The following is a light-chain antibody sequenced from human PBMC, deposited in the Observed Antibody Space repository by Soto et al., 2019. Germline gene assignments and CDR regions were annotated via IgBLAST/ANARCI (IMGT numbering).Light chain of an antibody. Sequence: EIVLTQSPGTLSLSPGDRATLSCRASQSVSTSYLAWYQQKPGQAPRLLIYDASNRATGIPARFSGSGSGTDFTLTISSLEPEDFAVYYCQQRSNWLLTFGGGTKVDIK. CDR3: QQRSNWLLT. CDR2: DAS. CDR1: QSVSTSY. J-gene: IGKJ4*01. V-gene: IGKV3-11*01.